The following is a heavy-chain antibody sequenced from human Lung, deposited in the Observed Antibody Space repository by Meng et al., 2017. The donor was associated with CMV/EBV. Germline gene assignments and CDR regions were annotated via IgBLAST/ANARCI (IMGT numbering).Heavy chain of an antibody. J-gene: IGHJ3*02. CDR2: VNPYSGVT. Sequence: ASVXVSXKASAYTFIGYNMHWVRQAPGQGLEWGGWVNPYSGVTGYAQKFLGRVTMTSDTYINTAYMELTRLTYDDTAVDYCAGHFPSGLDGFDIWGQGTVVTVSS. CDR1: AYTFIGYN. V-gene: IGHV1-2*02. D-gene: IGHD3-3*02. CDR3: AGHFPSGLDGFDI.